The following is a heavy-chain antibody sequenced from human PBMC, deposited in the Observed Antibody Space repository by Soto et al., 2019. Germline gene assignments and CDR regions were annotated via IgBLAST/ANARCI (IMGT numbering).Heavy chain of an antibody. Sequence: GESLKISCKISGYRFSSFWIAWVRQKPGKGLEWMGIIYPGDSDTRYSPSFQGQVTISADKSISTAYLQWSSLKASDTAMYYCARPREAGKNYYGVDVWGQGTTVTVSS. J-gene: IGHJ6*02. CDR2: IYPGDSDT. CDR3: ARPREAGKNYYGVDV. CDR1: GYRFSSFW. D-gene: IGHD6-19*01. V-gene: IGHV5-51*01.